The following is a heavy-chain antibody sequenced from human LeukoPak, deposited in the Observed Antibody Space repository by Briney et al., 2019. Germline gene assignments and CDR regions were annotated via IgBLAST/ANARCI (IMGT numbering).Heavy chain of an antibody. J-gene: IGHJ3*02. CDR2: IYYSGST. D-gene: IGHD3-3*01. CDR3: ARWSGYYALDAFDI. V-gene: IGHV4-59*01. Sequence: KPSETLSLTCTVSGGPTSSYYWSWIRQPPGKGLEWIGYIYYSGSTNYNPSLKSRVTISVDTSKNQFSLKLSSVTAADTAVYYCARWSGYYALDAFDIWGQGTMVTVSS. CDR1: GGPTSSYY.